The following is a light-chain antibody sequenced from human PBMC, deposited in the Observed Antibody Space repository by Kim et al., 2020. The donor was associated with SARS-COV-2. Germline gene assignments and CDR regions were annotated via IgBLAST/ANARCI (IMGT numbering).Light chain of an antibody. CDR2: KAS. Sequence: DIQMTQSPSTLSASVGDRVTITCRASQSVSTWLAWYQQKQGKAPNLLIYKASSLETGVPSRFSGSGSGTEFNLTISSLQPDDFATYYCQHYNTPRPFAPGTKVDIK. CDR3: QHYNTPRP. J-gene: IGKJ1*01. V-gene: IGKV1-5*03. CDR1: QSVSTW.